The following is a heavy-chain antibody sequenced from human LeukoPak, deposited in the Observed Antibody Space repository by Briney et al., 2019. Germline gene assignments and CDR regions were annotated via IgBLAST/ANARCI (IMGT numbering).Heavy chain of an antibody. CDR3: ARGRSPYGMDV. CDR2: INHSGST. Sequence: SETLSLTCAVYGGSFSGYYWSWIRQPPGKGLEWIGEINHSGSTNYNPSLKSRVTMSVDTSKNQFSLKLSSVTAADTAVYYCARGRSPYGMDVWGQGTTVTVSS. CDR1: GGSFSGYY. J-gene: IGHJ6*02. V-gene: IGHV4-34*01.